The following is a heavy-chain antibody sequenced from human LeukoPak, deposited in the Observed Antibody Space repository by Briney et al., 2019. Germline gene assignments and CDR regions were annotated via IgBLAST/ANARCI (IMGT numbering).Heavy chain of an antibody. CDR2: IIPIFGTA. CDR1: GGTFSSYA. J-gene: IGHJ6*03. D-gene: IGHD5-18*01. V-gene: IGHV1-69*05. CDR3: ARGGDIHLWINYYYYMDV. Sequence: SVKVSCKASGGTFSSYAISWVRQAPGQGLEWMGGIIPIFGTANYAQKFQGRVTLTRDMSTSTVYMELSSLRSEDTAVYYCARGGDIHLWINYYYYMDVWGKGTTVTVSS.